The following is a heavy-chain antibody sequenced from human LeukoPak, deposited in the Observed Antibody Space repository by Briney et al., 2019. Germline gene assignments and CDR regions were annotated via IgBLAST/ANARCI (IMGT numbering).Heavy chain of an antibody. CDR2: IIPIFGTA. CDR1: GYIFTSYH. D-gene: IGHD5-12*01. Sequence: ASVKVSCKASGYIFTSYHMHWVRQAPGQGLEWMGGIIPIFGTANYAQKFQGRVTITADESTSTAYMELSSLRSEDTAVYYCARGRGGYDSSSDKFDYWGQGTLVTVSS. J-gene: IGHJ4*02. V-gene: IGHV1-69*13. CDR3: ARGRGGYDSSSDKFDY.